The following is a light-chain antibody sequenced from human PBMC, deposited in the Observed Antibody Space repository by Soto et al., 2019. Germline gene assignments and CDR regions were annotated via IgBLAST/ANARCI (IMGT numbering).Light chain of an antibody. J-gene: IGKJ1*01. CDR3: QQYYSYPRT. CDR1: QGISSY. CDR2: AAS. V-gene: IGKV1-8*01. Sequence: AIRMTQSPSSFSASPGDRVTIPCRASQGISSYLAWYQQKPGKAPKLLIYAASTLQSGVPSRFSGSGSGTDFTLTISCLQSEDFATYYCQQYYSYPRTFGQGTKVDIK.